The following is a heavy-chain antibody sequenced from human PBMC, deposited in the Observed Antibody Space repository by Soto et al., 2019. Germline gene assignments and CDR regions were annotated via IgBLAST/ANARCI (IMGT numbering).Heavy chain of an antibody. CDR1: GGSISSSSYY. D-gene: IGHD6-13*01. J-gene: IGHJ6*02. CDR3: SRPHSSWYYYGMDV. CDR2: IYYSGST. Sequence: PSETLSLTCTVSGGSISSSSYYWGWIRQPPGKGLEWIGSIYYSGSTYYNPSLKSRVTISVDTSKNQFSLKLSSVTAADTAVYYCSRPHSSWYYYGMDVWGQGTTVTVSS. V-gene: IGHV4-39*01.